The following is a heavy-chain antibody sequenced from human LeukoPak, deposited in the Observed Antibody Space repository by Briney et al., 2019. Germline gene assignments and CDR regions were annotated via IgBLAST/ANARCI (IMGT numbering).Heavy chain of an antibody. CDR3: AKGLRYYDSSGYSDY. D-gene: IGHD3-22*01. V-gene: IGHV3-30*18. CDR1: GFTFSSYG. CDR2: ISYDGSNK. Sequence: GGSLRLSCAASGFTFSSYGMHWVRQAPGKGLEWVAVISYDGSNKYYADSVKGRFTISRDNSKNTLYLQMNSLRAEDTAVCYCAKGLRYYDSSGYSDYWGQGTLVTVTS. J-gene: IGHJ4*02.